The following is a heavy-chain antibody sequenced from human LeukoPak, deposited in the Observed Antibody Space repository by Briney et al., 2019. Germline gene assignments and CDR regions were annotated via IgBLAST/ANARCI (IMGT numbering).Heavy chain of an antibody. CDR1: GFTFSNYG. J-gene: IGHJ5*02. Sequence: GGSLRLSCAASGFTFSNYGMSWVRQAPGKGLEWVSAISGTGSNTYYADSVKGRFTISRDNSKNTLYLQINSLRAEDTAVYYCAQGNGDYRNPWGQGTLVTVSS. CDR3: AQGNGDYRNP. D-gene: IGHD4-17*01. CDR2: ISGTGSNT. V-gene: IGHV3-23*01.